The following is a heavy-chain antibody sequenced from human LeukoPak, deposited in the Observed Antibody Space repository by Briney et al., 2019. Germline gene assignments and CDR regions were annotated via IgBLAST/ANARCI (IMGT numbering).Heavy chain of an antibody. D-gene: IGHD3-16*01. V-gene: IGHV5-51*01. CDR3: ARLEEDLTLGVAGYWFVP. Sequence: GESLKISCKGSGYSFTTHWIGWVRQMPGKGLEWVGIIYPDDSNTRYSPSFQGQVTLSADKSINTAYLQWSSLRASDTAMYYCARLEEDLTLGVAGYWFVPWGQGTLVTVSS. J-gene: IGHJ5*02. CDR2: IYPDDSNT. CDR1: GYSFTTHW.